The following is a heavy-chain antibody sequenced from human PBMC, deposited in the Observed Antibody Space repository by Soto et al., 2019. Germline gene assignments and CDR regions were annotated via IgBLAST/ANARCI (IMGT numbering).Heavy chain of an antibody. Sequence: QVQLVESGGGDVQPGGSLRLSCVASGFTFSSYGMHWVRQAPGKGLEWVSLIWYDGSKNYYAESVRGRFTISRDDSKNTLYLQMNSLRAEDTAVYYCARDVAAEATEFDYWGQGTLVTVSS. CDR2: IWYDGSKN. V-gene: IGHV3-33*01. D-gene: IGHD6-25*01. CDR1: GFTFSSYG. CDR3: ARDVAAEATEFDY. J-gene: IGHJ4*02.